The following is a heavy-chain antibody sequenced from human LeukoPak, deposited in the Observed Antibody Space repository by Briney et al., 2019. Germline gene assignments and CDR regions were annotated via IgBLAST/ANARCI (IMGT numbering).Heavy chain of an antibody. Sequence: PGGSLRLSCAASGFTFSSYAMHWVRQAPGKGLEWVAVISYDGSNKYYADPVKGRFTISRDNSKNTLYLQMNSLRAEDTAVYYCARADPYYDFWSGQNNWFDPWGQGTLVTVSS. CDR2: ISYDGSNK. CDR1: GFTFSSYA. J-gene: IGHJ5*02. CDR3: ARADPYYDFWSGQNNWFDP. V-gene: IGHV3-30-3*01. D-gene: IGHD3-3*01.